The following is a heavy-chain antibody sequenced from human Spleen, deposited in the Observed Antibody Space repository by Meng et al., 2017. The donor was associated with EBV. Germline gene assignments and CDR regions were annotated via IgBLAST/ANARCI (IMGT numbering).Heavy chain of an antibody. CDR1: GDSVSSNSVV. D-gene: IGHD6-19*01. V-gene: IGHV6-1*01. J-gene: IGHJ4*02. CDR3: ATSGWSDYYDS. Sequence: AQLQQSGPGLVKVSQTLSLTCDISGDSVSSNSVVWTWIRQSPWRGLEWLGRTYYRSEWYHDYAGSVKSRITINPDTSKNQFSLQLDSVTPEDTAVYYCATSGWSDYYDSWGQGTLVTVSP. CDR2: TYYRSEWYH.